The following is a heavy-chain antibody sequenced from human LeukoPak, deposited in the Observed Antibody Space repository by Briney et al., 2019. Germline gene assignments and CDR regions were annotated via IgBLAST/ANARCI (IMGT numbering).Heavy chain of an antibody. V-gene: IGHV5-51*01. CDR2: IYPGDSDT. D-gene: IGHD3-22*01. J-gene: IGHJ4*02. CDR3: ARLAIVVVPTSYFDY. Sequence: GESLKISCKGSGYSFTSYWIGWVRQMPGKGLEWMGIIYPGDSDTRYSPSFQGQVTISADKSISTAYLQWSSLKAPDTAMYYCARLAIVVVPTSYFDYWGQGTLVTVSS. CDR1: GYSFTSYW.